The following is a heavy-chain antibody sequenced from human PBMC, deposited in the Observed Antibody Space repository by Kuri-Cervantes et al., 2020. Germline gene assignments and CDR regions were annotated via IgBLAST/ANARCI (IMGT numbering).Heavy chain of an antibody. CDR3: ARDGPKSSGGYEHTYYYYGMDV. J-gene: IGHJ6*02. V-gene: IGHV1-69*06. CDR1: GTTFNIYG. CDR2: IIPIFGTT. D-gene: IGHD5-12*01. Sequence: SVKVSCKASGTTFNIYGVTWVRQAPGQGLEWPGGIIPIFGTTNYAQRFQGRVTITADISTYTAYMELSSLRSDDTAVYYCARDGPKSSGGYEHTYYYYGMDVWGQGTTVTVSS.